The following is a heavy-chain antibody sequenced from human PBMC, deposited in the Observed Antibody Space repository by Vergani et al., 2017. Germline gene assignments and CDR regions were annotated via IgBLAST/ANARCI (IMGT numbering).Heavy chain of an antibody. V-gene: IGHV3-33*01. D-gene: IGHD2-21*01. CDR3: AAGQELAYCGGDCYEYYFDY. CDR2: IWYDGSNK. Sequence: VQLVESGGGVVQPGRSLRLSCAASGFTFSSYGMHWVRQAPGKGLEWVAVIWYDGSNKYYADSVKGRFTISRDNSKNTLYLQMNSLRAEDTAVYYCAAGQELAYCGGDCYEYYFDYWGQGTLVTVSS. J-gene: IGHJ4*02. CDR1: GFTFSSYG.